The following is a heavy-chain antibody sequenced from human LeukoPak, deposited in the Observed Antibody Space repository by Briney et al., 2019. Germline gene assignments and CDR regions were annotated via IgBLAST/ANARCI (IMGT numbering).Heavy chain of an antibody. CDR2: IRNNGATT. Sequence: GGSLRLSCAASGITFSSHAMTLVRQAPRKGLEWVASIRNNGATTDYADSVKGRFTISRDNSKSILYLQMNSLRDEDTAVYYCAKAYHDSGCLIDYWGQGTLVTVSS. CDR1: GITFSSHA. CDR3: AKAYHDSGCLIDY. V-gene: IGHV3-23*01. J-gene: IGHJ4*02. D-gene: IGHD6-19*01.